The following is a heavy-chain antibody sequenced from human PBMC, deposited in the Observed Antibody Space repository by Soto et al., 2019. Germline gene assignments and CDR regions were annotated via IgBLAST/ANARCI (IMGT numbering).Heavy chain of an antibody. J-gene: IGHJ4*02. CDR1: GGSISSSNW. D-gene: IGHD2-15*01. V-gene: IGHV4-4*02. CDR2: IYHSGST. Sequence: QVQLQESGPGLVKPSGTLSLTCAVSGGSISSSNWWSWVRQPPGKGLEWIGEIYHSGSTNYNPSLKSRVTISVDKSTNQFSLKLSSVTAADTAVYYCARGGGYCSGGSCYDYWGQGTLVTVSS. CDR3: ARGGGYCSGGSCYDY.